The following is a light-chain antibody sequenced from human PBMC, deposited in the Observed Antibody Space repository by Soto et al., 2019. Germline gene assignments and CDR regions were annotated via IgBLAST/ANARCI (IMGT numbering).Light chain of an antibody. J-gene: IGLJ1*01. CDR1: SSDVGNYDY. CDR2: NVD. V-gene: IGLV2-8*01. CDR3: SSYAGSSNV. Sequence: QSVLIQPPSVSGSPGQSVTISCTGTSSDVGNYDYVSWYQQHPGTVPKPMIYNVDTRPSGVPDRFSGSKSGNTASLTVSGLQAEDEADYYCSSYAGSSNVFGTGTKLTVL.